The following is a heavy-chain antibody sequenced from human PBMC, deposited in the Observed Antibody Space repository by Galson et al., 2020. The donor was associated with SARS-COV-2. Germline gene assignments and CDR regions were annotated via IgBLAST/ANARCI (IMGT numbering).Heavy chain of an antibody. CDR2: FDPEDGET. CDR1: GYTLTELS. Sequence: SVKVSCKVSGYTLTELSMHWVRQAPGKGLEWMGGFDPEDGETIYAQKFQGRVTMTEDTSTDTAYMELSSLRSEDTAVYYCATLRVSTGTILHYYDGMDVWGQGTTVTVSS. V-gene: IGHV1-24*01. J-gene: IGHJ6*02. CDR3: ATLRVSTGTILHYYDGMDV. D-gene: IGHD1-7*01.